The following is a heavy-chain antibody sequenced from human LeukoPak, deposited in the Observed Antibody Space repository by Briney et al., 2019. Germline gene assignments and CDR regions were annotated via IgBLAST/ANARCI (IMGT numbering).Heavy chain of an antibody. CDR1: GYTFTDYY. CDR2: INPRDGGT. CDR3: AREGNGLLSKDLDY. D-gene: IGHD2-15*01. J-gene: IGHJ4*02. Sequence: ASVKVSCKGSGYTFTDYYLHWVRQTPGQGLEWVGYINPRDGGTSSPPNFRGRVTMTTDASSSTVYMELSRLTSDDTAIYYCAREGNGLLSKDLDYWGQGTLVTVSS. V-gene: IGHV1-2*02.